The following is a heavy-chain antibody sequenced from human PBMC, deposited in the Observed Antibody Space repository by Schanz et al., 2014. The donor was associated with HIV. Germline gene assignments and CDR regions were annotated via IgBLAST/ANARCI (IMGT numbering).Heavy chain of an antibody. Sequence: QVQLXXXGXGVVQPGRSLRLSCAASGFTFSSYGMHWVRQVPGKGLEWVAVIWFDGSNKYYADSVKGRFAISKDNSKSELSLQMNSLRANDTAVYYCAKDMGGVVPAAPFSYYGXXVWGQGTTXXVSS. CDR2: IWFDGSNK. D-gene: IGHD2-2*01. CDR1: GFTFSSYG. CDR3: AKDMGGVVPAAPFSYYGXXV. V-gene: IGHV3-33*06. J-gene: IGHJ6*02.